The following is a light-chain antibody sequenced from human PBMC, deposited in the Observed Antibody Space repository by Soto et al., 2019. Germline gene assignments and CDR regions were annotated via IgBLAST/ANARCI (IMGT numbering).Light chain of an antibody. V-gene: IGKV1-5*01. CDR3: QQYHRSSIT. J-gene: IGKJ5*01. CDR1: QSISSW. CDR2: DAS. Sequence: DIQMTQSPSTLSASVGDRVTITCRASQSISSWLAWYQQKPGKAPNLLIYDASTLERGVPSRFSGTGSGTEFTLAINSLQPDDFATYYCQQYHRSSITFGQGNDWRL.